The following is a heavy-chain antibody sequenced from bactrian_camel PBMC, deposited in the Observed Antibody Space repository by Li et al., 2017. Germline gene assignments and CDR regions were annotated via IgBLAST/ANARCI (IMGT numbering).Heavy chain of an antibody. J-gene: IGHJ6*01. V-gene: IGHV3-2*01. CDR3: AAVRYGGTWYPLCRARSADFGY. Sequence: QVQLVESGGGSVQAGESLRLSCAASAATGGPFYMAYFRQAPGKEREGVATITLETGNTDYADSVKGRFTISKDNAKNTLYLQMNSLKPEDTAMYYCAAVRYGGTWYPLCRARSADFGYWGQGTQVTVS. CDR2: ITLETGNT. D-gene: IGHD6*01. CDR1: AATGGPFY.